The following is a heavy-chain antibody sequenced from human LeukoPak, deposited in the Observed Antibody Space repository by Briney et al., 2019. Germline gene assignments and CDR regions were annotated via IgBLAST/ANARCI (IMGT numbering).Heavy chain of an antibody. CDR1: GYTFTGYY. Sequence: ASVKVSCKAFGYTFTGYYMHWVRQAPGQGLEWMGWINPNSGGTNYAQKFQGRVTMTRDTSISTAYMELSRLRSDDTAVYYCASSSKGGYSRDAFDIWGQGTMVTVSS. CDR2: INPNSGGT. V-gene: IGHV1-2*02. CDR3: ASSSKGGYSRDAFDI. D-gene: IGHD6-13*01. J-gene: IGHJ3*02.